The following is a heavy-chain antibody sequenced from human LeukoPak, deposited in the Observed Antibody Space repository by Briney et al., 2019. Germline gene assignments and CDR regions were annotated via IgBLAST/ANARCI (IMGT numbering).Heavy chain of an antibody. CDR3: ARGDIEYSSSWYLSPFFDY. CDR1: GFTFSSYA. CDR2: IYSGGST. V-gene: IGHV3-66*01. J-gene: IGHJ4*02. Sequence: PGGSLRLSCAASGFTFSSYAMSWVRQAPGKGLEWVSVIYSGGSTYYADSVKGRFTISRDNSKNTLYLQMNSLRAEDTAVYYCARGDIEYSSSWYLSPFFDYWGQGTLVTVSS. D-gene: IGHD6-13*01.